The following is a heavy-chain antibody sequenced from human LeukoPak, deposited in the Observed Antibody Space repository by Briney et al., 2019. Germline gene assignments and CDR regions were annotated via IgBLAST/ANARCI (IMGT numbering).Heavy chain of an antibody. CDR2: INPRGGTT. J-gene: IGHJ4*02. CDR1: GYTFTSYF. D-gene: IGHD3-22*01. V-gene: IGHV1-46*01. Sequence: ASVKVSCKASGYTFTSYFMYWVRQAPGQGLEWMGLINPRGGTTRYAQKFQGRVTMTRDTSTSTVYMELSSLRSDDTAVYYCARNLGDYYDSSGYYYFPFDYWGQGTLVTVS. CDR3: ARNLGDYYDSSGYYYFPFDY.